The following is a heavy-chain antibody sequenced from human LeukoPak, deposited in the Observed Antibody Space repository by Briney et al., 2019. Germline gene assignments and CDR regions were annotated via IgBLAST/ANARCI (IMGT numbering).Heavy chain of an antibody. V-gene: IGHV3-13*01. Sequence: GGSLRLSCAASGFTVSSYAMHWVRRPIGKGLEWVSALGIAGDTFYPGSVKGRFTISRDNAKNSLYLQMNSLGADDTAVYYCARGLPSGVDAFDIWGQGTMVTVSS. D-gene: IGHD5-12*01. J-gene: IGHJ3*02. CDR2: LGIAGDT. CDR1: GFTVSSYA. CDR3: ARGLPSGVDAFDI.